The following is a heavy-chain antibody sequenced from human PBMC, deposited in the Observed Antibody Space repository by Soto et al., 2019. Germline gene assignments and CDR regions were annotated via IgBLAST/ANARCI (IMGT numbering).Heavy chain of an antibody. CDR3: ARTVVVPAAHGWKWFDP. CDR2: ISAYNGNT. V-gene: IGHV1-18*01. CDR1: GYTFTSSG. D-gene: IGHD2-2*01. J-gene: IGHJ5*02. Sequence: ASVRVSCRASGYTFTSSGISWVRQAPRQGLEWMGWISAYNGNTNYAQKLQGRVTMTTDTSTSTAYMELRSLRSDDTAVYYCARTVVVPAAHGWKWFDPWGQGTLVTVSS.